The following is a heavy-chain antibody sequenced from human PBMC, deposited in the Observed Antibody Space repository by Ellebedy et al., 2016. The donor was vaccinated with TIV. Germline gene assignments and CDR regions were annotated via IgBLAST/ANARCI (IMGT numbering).Heavy chain of an antibody. CDR3: AKDLRVYSSGRPEYFQH. D-gene: IGHD6-19*01. V-gene: IGHV3-30*18. CDR1: GFTFSSYG. J-gene: IGHJ1*01. Sequence: GGSLRLSXAASGFTFSSYGMHWVRQAPGKGLEWVAVISYDGSNKYYADSVKGRFTISRDNSKNTLYLQMNSLRAEDTAVYYCAKDLRVYSSGRPEYFQHWGQGTLVTVSS. CDR2: ISYDGSNK.